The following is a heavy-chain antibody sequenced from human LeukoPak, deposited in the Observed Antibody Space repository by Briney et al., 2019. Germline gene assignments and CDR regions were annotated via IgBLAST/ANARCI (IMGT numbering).Heavy chain of an antibody. CDR3: AREESDFWSGYYDDYYYYYMDV. CDR2: IKQDGSEK. J-gene: IGHJ6*03. D-gene: IGHD3-3*01. V-gene: IGHV3-7*01. Sequence: GGSLRLSCAASEFIFSTYYMNWVRQAPGKGLEWVANIKQDGSEKYYVDSVKGRFTISRDNAKNSLYLQMNSLRAEDTAVYYCAREESDFWSGYYDDYYYYYMDVWGKGTTVTVSS. CDR1: EFIFSTYY.